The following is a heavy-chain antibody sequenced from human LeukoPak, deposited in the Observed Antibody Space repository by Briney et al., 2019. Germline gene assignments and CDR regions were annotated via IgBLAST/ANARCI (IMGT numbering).Heavy chain of an antibody. CDR1: GGSFSGYY. J-gene: IGHJ5*02. V-gene: IGHV4-34*01. D-gene: IGHD2-2*01. CDR2: INHSGST. Sequence: SETLSLTCAVYGGSFSGYYGSWVRQPPGKGLEWIGEINHSGSTNYNPSLKSRVTISVDTSKNQFSLKLSSVTAADTAVYYCARGGRVVPAATRWFDPWGQGTLVTVSS. CDR3: ARGGRVVPAATRWFDP.